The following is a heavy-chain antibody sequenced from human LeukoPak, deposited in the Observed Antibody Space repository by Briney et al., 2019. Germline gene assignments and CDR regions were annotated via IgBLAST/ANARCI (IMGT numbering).Heavy chain of an antibody. D-gene: IGHD5-18*01. CDR1: GFTFSNYW. CDR3: AREGSNTAMALPPWYYYYMDV. CDR2: IKTDGSEK. J-gene: IGHJ6*03. V-gene: IGHV3-7*01. Sequence: GGSLRLSCEGSGFTFSNYWMGWVRQAPGKGLQWVANIKTDGSEKYYVDSVKGRFTISRDNAKNSLYLQRNSLRAEDTAVYYCAREGSNTAMALPPWYYYYMDVWGKGTTVTVSS.